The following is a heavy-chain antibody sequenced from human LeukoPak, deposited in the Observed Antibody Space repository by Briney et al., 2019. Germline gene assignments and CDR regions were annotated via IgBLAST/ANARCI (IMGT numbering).Heavy chain of an antibody. D-gene: IGHD2-15*01. J-gene: IGHJ4*02. CDR1: GFTFSIYN. CDR2: ISDTGSTL. V-gene: IGHV3-48*01. CDR3: ARGYCRGGDCYSGIFHY. Sequence: GGSLRLSCAASGFTFSIYNMNWVRQAPGKGLEWVSYISDTGSTLYYADSVKDRFTISRDNAKNSLYLQMNSLRAEDTAVYYCARGYCRGGDCYSGIFHYWGQGTLVTVSS.